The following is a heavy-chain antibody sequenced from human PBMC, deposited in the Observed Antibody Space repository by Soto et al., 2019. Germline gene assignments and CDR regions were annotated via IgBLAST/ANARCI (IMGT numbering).Heavy chain of an antibody. V-gene: IGHV4-61*01. CDR2: IYYSGST. J-gene: IGHJ3*02. Sequence: TSTFSGGSGGSGRFYWSWIRQPPGKGLEWIGYIYYSGSTKYNPSLRSRVTISVDTSKNQFSLKLSSVTAADTAVYYCASSPPPYYDILTGAPDAFDIWGQVSMV. CDR1: GGSGGSGRFY. CDR3: ASSPPPYYDILTGAPDAFDI. D-gene: IGHD3-9*01.